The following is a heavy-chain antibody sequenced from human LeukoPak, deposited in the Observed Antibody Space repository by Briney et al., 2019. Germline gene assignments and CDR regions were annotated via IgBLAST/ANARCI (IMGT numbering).Heavy chain of an antibody. CDR2: IYSSGST. J-gene: IGHJ5*02. CDR1: DDSISSYY. D-gene: IGHD3-22*01. Sequence: SETLSLTCTVSDDSISSYYWSWIRQPPGKGLEWIGYIYSSGSTNYNPSLKSRVTMSVDTSKNQFSLKLNSVTAAHKAVYYCARSRDSSGYRNNWFDPWGQGTLVTVSS. CDR3: ARSRDSSGYRNNWFDP. V-gene: IGHV4-59*01.